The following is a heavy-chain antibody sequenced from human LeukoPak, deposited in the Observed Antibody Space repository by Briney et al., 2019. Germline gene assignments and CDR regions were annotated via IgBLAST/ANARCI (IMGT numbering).Heavy chain of an antibody. CDR1: GGSISSYY. D-gene: IGHD3-9*01. J-gene: IGHJ6*03. CDR3: ARGGGDYDILTGYFVENYYYYMDV. CDR2: IYYSGST. V-gene: IGHV4-59*01. Sequence: SETLSLTCTVSGGSISSYYWSWIRQPPGKGLEWIGYIYYSGSTNYNPSLKSRVTISVDTSKNQFSLKLSSVTAADTAVYYCARGGGDYDILTGYFVENYYYYMDVWGKGTTVTVSS.